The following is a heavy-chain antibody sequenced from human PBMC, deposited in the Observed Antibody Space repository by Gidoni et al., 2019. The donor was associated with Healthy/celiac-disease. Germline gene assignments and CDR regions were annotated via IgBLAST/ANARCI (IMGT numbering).Heavy chain of an antibody. CDR3: ASLRASSGIAAAGNTFDY. CDR1: GGSISSGGYY. D-gene: IGHD6-13*01. J-gene: IGHJ4*02. Sequence: QVQLQESGPGLVKPSQTLSLTCHVSGGSISSGGYYWSWIRQHPGKGLEWIGYIYYSGSTYYNPSLKSRVTISVDTSKNQFSLKLSSVTAADTAVYYCASLRASSGIAAAGNTFDYWGQGTLVTVSS. CDR2: IYYSGST. V-gene: IGHV4-31*03.